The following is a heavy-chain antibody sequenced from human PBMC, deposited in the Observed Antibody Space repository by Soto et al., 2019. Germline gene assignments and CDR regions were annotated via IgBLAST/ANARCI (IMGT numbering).Heavy chain of an antibody. Sequence: ASVKVSCKASGGTFSSYAISWVRQAPGQGLEWMGGIIPIFGTANYAQKFQGRVTITADESTSTAYMELSSLRSEDTAVYYCARREYSSPPVFDYWGQGTLVTVSS. J-gene: IGHJ4*02. CDR2: IIPIFGTA. D-gene: IGHD6-6*01. CDR3: ARREYSSPPVFDY. V-gene: IGHV1-69*13. CDR1: GGTFSSYA.